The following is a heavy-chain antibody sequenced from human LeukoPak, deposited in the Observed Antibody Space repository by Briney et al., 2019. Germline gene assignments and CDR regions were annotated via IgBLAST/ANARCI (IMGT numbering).Heavy chain of an antibody. J-gene: IGHJ4*02. Sequence: GGSLRLSCAASGFTFSSYSMNWDRQAPGKGLEWVSSISSSSSYIYYADSVKGRFTISRDNAKNSLYLQMNSLRAEDTAVYYCATDPPSGWYRHYFDYWGQGTLVTVSS. CDR2: ISSSSSYI. V-gene: IGHV3-21*01. CDR3: ATDPPSGWYRHYFDY. CDR1: GFTFSSYS. D-gene: IGHD6-19*01.